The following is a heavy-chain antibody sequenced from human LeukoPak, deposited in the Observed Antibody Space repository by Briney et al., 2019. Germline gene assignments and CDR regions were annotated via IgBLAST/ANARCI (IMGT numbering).Heavy chain of an antibody. CDR1: GGTFSSYA. J-gene: IGHJ4*02. CDR3: ARDPEKWELAGY. V-gene: IGHV1-69*04. Sequence: ASVKVSCKASGGTFSSYAISWVRQAPGQGLEWMGRIIPILGTANYAQKFQGRVTITADKSTSTAYMELSSLRSEDTAVYYCARDPEKWELAGYWGQGTLVTVSS. D-gene: IGHD1-26*01. CDR2: IIPILGTA.